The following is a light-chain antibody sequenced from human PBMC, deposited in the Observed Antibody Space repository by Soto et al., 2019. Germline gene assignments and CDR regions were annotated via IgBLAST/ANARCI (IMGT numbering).Light chain of an antibody. V-gene: IGKV3-20*01. CDR3: QQYGNSPIT. J-gene: IGKJ5*01. Sequence: EVVFTQSPGTLSLSRGERATLFCRASERIYSAYLGWYQQKPGQAPRLLIYGTSSRATGIPDRFSGSGSGTDFTLTISRLEPEDFAVYYCQQYGNSPITFGQGTRLEI. CDR2: GTS. CDR1: ERIYSAY.